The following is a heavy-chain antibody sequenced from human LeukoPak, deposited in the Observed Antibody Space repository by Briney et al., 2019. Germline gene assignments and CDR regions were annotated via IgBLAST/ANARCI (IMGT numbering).Heavy chain of an antibody. Sequence: VASVKVSCKASGYTFTGYYMRWVRQAPGQGLEWMGWIKPNSGDTRSAQKFQGRVTMTRDTSISTAYMELSSLRYDDTAVYYCATNILVRDIINWFDPWGQGTLVTVSS. CDR2: IKPNSGDT. CDR3: ATNILVRDIINWFDP. J-gene: IGHJ5*02. D-gene: IGHD3-10*01. CDR1: GYTFTGYY. V-gene: IGHV1-2*02.